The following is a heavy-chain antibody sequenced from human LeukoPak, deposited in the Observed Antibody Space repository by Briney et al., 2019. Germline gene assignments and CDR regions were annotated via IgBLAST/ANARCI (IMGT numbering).Heavy chain of an antibody. D-gene: IGHD6-19*01. CDR1: GGSISSYY. Sequence: PSKTLSLTCTVSGGSISSYYWSWIRQPPGKGLEWIGYIYYSGSTNYNPSLKSRVTISVDTSKNQFSLKLSSVTAADTAVYYCARAPSGWYFLDYWGQGTLVTVSS. CDR2: IYYSGST. CDR3: ARAPSGWYFLDY. V-gene: IGHV4-59*01. J-gene: IGHJ4*02.